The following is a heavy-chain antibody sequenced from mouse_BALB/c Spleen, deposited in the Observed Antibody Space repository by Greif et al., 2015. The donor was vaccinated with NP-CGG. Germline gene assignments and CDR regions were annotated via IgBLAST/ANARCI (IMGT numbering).Heavy chain of an antibody. CDR1: GYTFTDYE. CDR2: IDPETGGT. CDR3: TRPTRAWFAY. V-gene: IGHV1-15*01. J-gene: IGHJ3*01. Sequence: QVQLQQPGAELVRPGASVTLSCKASGYTFTDYEMHWVKQTPVHGLEWIGAIDPETGGTAYNQKFKGKATLTADKSSSTAYMELRSLTSEDSAVYYCTRPTRAWFAYWGQGTLVTVSA. D-gene: IGHD1-1*01.